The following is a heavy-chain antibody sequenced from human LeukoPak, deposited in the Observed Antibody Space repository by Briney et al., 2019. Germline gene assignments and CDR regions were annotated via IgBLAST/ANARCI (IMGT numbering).Heavy chain of an antibody. CDR1: GFTFSSYA. J-gene: IGHJ4*02. D-gene: IGHD5-24*01. CDR3: AKVAARRDYEAYFEY. V-gene: IGHV3-23*01. Sequence: GGSLRLSCAASGFTFSSYAMSWVRQAPGKGLEWVAAVSSSGGTTYYADSMRGRFSISRDNPKSMLYLEMSSLRADDTAVYYCAKVAARRDYEAYFEYWGQGTQVTVSS. CDR2: VSSSGGTT.